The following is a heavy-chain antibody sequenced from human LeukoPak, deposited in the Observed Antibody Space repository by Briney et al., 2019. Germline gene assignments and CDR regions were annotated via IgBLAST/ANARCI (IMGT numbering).Heavy chain of an antibody. CDR1: EYSFTSYW. J-gene: IGHJ3*02. Sequence: GESLKISCKGSEYSFTSYWIGWVRQMRGKRLEWMGIIYTADSDSRYSPSFKGQVTISADKSITTAFLQWSSLKASDTAMYYCARFRAGYCSGASCYDSFDIWGQGTMVTVSS. CDR3: ARFRAGYCSGASCYDSFDI. D-gene: IGHD2-15*01. CDR2: IYTADSDS. V-gene: IGHV5-51*01.